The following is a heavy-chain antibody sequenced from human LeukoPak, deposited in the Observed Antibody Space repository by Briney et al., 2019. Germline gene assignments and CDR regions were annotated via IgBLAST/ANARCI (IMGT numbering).Heavy chain of an antibody. D-gene: IGHD2-15*01. Sequence: GGSLRLSCAASGFTFSNYWMSWVRQAPGKGLEWVANMNQDGSQKNYVDSVKGRFTISRDNAKNSLYLQMNSLRAEDTAVYYCAREGFLDYWGQGTPVTVSS. CDR2: MNQDGSQK. CDR1: GFTFSNYW. V-gene: IGHV3-7*01. CDR3: AREGFLDY. J-gene: IGHJ4*02.